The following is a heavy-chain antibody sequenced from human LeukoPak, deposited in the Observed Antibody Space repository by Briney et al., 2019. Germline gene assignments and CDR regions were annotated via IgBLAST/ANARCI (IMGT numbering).Heavy chain of an antibody. J-gene: IGHJ4*02. CDR3: AKDPPRYSSSWIDY. CDR1: GFTFSSYA. CDR2: ISGSGGST. Sequence: PGGSLRLSCAASGFTFSSYAMSWVRQAPGKGLEWVSTISGSGGSTYYADSVKGRFTISRDNSKNTLYLQMNSLRAEDTAVYYCAKDPPRYSSSWIDYWGQGTLVTVSS. V-gene: IGHV3-23*01. D-gene: IGHD6-13*01.